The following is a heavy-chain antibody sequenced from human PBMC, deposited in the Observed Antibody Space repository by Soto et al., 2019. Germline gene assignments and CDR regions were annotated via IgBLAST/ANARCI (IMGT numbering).Heavy chain of an antibody. CDR1: GYRFSTYW. V-gene: IGHV5-51*01. J-gene: IGHJ1*01. D-gene: IGHD1-26*01. CDR2: IYPGDSDT. Sequence: GESLKISCKAPGYRFSTYWIGWVRQRPGKGPEWMAIIYPGDSDTRENPSFQGQVTISADKSSNTVHLQWRSLKASDTAIYYCARLGGIVDTGTWIQWGQGTPVTVPS. CDR3: ARLGGIVDTGTWIQ.